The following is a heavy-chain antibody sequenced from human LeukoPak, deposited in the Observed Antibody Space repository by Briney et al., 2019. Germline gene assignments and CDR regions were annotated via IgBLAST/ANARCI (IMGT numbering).Heavy chain of an antibody. D-gene: IGHD3-22*01. CDR2: MYYSASP. Sequence: PSETLSLTCTVSGASISSGGYCWSWIRQHPGKGLEWIGCMYYSASPYYNPSLQSRVTVSLDTSENQYSLKLSSVTAADTAVYYCARTENYYDSSGPPSGAFDIWGQGTMVTVSS. CDR1: GASISSGGYC. V-gene: IGHV4-31*03. CDR3: ARTENYYDSSGPPSGAFDI. J-gene: IGHJ3*02.